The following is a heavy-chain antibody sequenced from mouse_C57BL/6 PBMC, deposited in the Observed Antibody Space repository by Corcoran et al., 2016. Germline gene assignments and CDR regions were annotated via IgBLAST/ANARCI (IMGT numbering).Heavy chain of an antibody. D-gene: IGHD2-1*01. CDR3: ARSLPIDY. J-gene: IGHJ2*01. CDR2: INPNNGGT. V-gene: IGHV1-26*01. CDR1: GYTFTDYY. Sequence: EVQLQQSGPELVKPGASVKISCKASGYTFTDYYMNWVKQSHGKSLEWIGDINPNNGGTSYNQKFKGKATLTVDKSSSTAYMELRSLTSEDSAVYYCARSLPIDYWGQGTTLTVSS.